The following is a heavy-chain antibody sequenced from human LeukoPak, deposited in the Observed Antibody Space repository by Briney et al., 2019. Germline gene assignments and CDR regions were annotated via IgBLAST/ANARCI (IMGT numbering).Heavy chain of an antibody. CDR1: GFTFSSYA. Sequence: GGSLRLSCAASGFTFSSYAMSWVRQAPGKGLEWVSAISGSGGSTYYADSVKGRFTISRDNSKNTLYLQMNSLRAEDTAEYYCANPVNTAMGHFDHWGQGTLVTVSS. J-gene: IGHJ4*02. CDR2: ISGSGGST. CDR3: ANPVNTAMGHFDH. V-gene: IGHV3-23*01. D-gene: IGHD5-18*01.